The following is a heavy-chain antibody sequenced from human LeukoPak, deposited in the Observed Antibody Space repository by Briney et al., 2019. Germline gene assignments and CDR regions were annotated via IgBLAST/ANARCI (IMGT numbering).Heavy chain of an antibody. Sequence: GESLTISCEGSGYSFTSYRIGWVLPMPGKGLEWMGIIYPGDSDTRYSPSFQGQVTISADMSISTAYLQWSSLKASDTAMYYCARKTWFGGVIVYFDYWSQGTLVTVSS. V-gene: IGHV5-51*01. CDR3: ARKTWFGGVIVYFDY. J-gene: IGHJ4*02. CDR1: GYSFTSYR. CDR2: IYPGDSDT. D-gene: IGHD3-16*02.